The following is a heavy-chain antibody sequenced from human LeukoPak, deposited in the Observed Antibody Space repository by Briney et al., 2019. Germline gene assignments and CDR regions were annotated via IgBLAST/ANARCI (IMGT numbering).Heavy chain of an antibody. Sequence: PGGSLRLSCAASGFTFSSYEMNWVRQAPGKGLEWVSYISSSGSTIYYADSVKGRFTISRDNAKNSLYLQMNSLRAEDTAVYYCARGDNSGYGIHYFDYWGQGTLVTVSS. J-gene: IGHJ4*02. V-gene: IGHV3-48*03. CDR3: ARGDNSGYGIHYFDY. D-gene: IGHD5-12*01. CDR1: GFTFSSYE. CDR2: ISSSGSTI.